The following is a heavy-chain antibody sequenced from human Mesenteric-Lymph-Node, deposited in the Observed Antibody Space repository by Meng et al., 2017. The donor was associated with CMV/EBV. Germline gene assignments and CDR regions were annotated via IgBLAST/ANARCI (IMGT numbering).Heavy chain of an antibody. CDR2: IFYSGNP. V-gene: IGHV4-31*03. CDR1: GDSIGRGGYY. CDR3: ARGLFSSAWYREEALDY. J-gene: IGHJ4*02. Sequence: SETLSLTCTVSGDSIGRGGYYWSWIRQHPGKGLEWIGYIFYSGNPNYNPSLKSRVTISVDTSKNQFSLKLSSLTAADTAIYFCARGLFSSAWYREEALDYWGQGMLVTVSS. D-gene: IGHD6-19*01.